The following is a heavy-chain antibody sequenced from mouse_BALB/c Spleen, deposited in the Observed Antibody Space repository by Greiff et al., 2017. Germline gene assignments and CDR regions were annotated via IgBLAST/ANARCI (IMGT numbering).Heavy chain of an antibody. CDR3: TRGGRTGDYYAMDY. Sequence: VQLQQSGTVLARPGASVKMSCKASGYTFTSYWMHWVKQRPGQGLEWIGAIYPGNSDTSYNQKFKGKAKLTAVTSTSTAYMELSSLTNEDSAVYYCTRGGRTGDYYAMDYWGQGTTVTVSS. J-gene: IGHJ4*01. D-gene: IGHD3-3*01. CDR1: GYTFTSYW. CDR2: IYPGNSDT. V-gene: IGHV1-5*01.